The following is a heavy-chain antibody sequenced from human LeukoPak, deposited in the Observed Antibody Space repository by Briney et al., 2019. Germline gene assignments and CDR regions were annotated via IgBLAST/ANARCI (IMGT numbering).Heavy chain of an antibody. J-gene: IGHJ6*03. CDR3: ARVFHPYYYDSRGYKVVSDYYYYYMDV. D-gene: IGHD3-22*01. Sequence: ASVKVSCKASGYTFTGNYIHWVRQAPGQGLEWMGWINPKNGGTIYAPKFQGRVTMTRDTSISTAYMEVSRLRSEDTAAYFCARVFHPYYYDSRGYKVVSDYYYYYMDVWGKGTTVTVSS. CDR1: GYTFTGNY. CDR2: INPKNGGT. V-gene: IGHV1-2*02.